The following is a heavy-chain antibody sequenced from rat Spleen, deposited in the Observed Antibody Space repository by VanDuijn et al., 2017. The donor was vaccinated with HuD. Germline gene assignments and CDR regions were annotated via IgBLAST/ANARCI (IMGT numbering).Heavy chain of an antibody. CDR2: ISYDGSST. J-gene: IGHJ2*01. CDR3: ARRGNYPGITKPYFDY. CDR1: GFTFSNYG. D-gene: IGHD1-4*01. V-gene: IGHV5-29*01. Sequence: EVQLVESGGGLVQPGRSLKLSCAASGFTFSNYGMAWVRQAPTKGLEWVATISYDGSSTYYRDSVKGRFTISRDHAKSTLYLQMDSLKSEDTATYYCARRGNYPGITKPYFDYWGQGVMVTVSS.